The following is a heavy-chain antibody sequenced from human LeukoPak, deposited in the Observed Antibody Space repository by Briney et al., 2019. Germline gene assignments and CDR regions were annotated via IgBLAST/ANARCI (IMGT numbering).Heavy chain of an antibody. CDR2: INWNGGST. Sequence: PGGSLRLSCAASGFTFDDYGMSWVRQAPGKGLEWVSGINWNGGSTGYADSVKGRFTISRDNAKNSPYLQMNSLRAEDTAVYYCARILLRFLRSDAFDIWGQGTMVTVSS. D-gene: IGHD3-3*01. CDR1: GFTFDDYG. J-gene: IGHJ3*02. CDR3: ARILLRFLRSDAFDI. V-gene: IGHV3-20*04.